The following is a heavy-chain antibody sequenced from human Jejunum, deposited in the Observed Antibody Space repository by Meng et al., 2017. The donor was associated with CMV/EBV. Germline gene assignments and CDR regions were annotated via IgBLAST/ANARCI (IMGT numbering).Heavy chain of an antibody. D-gene: IGHD6-13*01. Sequence: FTNYWIGWVRQMPGKGLEWMGIIYPGDSDTRYSPSFQGQVTISVDKSISTAYLQWSSLKASDTAMYYCARRGLAAAGTGTTFDYWGQGTRVTVSP. CDR1: FTNYW. CDR3: ARRGLAAAGTGTTFDY. V-gene: IGHV5-51*01. CDR2: IYPGDSDT. J-gene: IGHJ4*02.